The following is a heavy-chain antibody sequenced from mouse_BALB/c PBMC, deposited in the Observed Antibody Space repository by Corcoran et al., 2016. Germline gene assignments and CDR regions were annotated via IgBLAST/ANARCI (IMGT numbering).Heavy chain of an antibody. V-gene: IGHV14-3*02. Sequence: EVQLQQSGAELVKPGASVKLSCTASGFNIKDTYMHWVKQRPEQGLEWIGRIDPANGNTKYDPKFQGKATITADTSSNTAYLQLSSLTSEDTAVYCCAGGYGNYYYAMDYWGQETSVTVSS. D-gene: IGHD2-10*02. CDR3: AGGYGNYYYAMDY. CDR2: IDPANGNT. J-gene: IGHJ4*01. CDR1: GFNIKDTY.